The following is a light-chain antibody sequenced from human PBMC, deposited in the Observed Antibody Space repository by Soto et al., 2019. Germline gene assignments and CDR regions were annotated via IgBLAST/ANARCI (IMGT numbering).Light chain of an antibody. J-gene: IGLJ1*01. V-gene: IGLV2-14*02. Sequence: QSALAQPASVSGSPGQSITISCTGTSSDIGNFRLVSWYQQHPGKVPKVVMFEVNKRPSWVSSRFSGSKSGNTASLTISGLQAEDEADYYCISYTGSSTSYVFGSGTKGTVL. CDR3: ISYTGSSTSYV. CDR1: SSDIGNFRL. CDR2: EVN.